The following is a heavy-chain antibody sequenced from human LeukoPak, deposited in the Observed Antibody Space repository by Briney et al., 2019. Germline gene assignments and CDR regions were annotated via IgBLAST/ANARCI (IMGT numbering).Heavy chain of an antibody. V-gene: IGHV5-51*01. CDR3: ARFVSRGVEVADELPDY. Sequence: GQSLKTSCNGSTYNFTTFWIGWVRQMPGKGQEWMGIFNPTDSYTKYNPSCQGHLTISVDRSISTAYLQWNSLKASDTAMYFCARFVSRGVEVADELPDYWGQGTLVTVSS. J-gene: IGHJ4*02. CDR2: FNPTDSYT. D-gene: IGHD6-19*01. CDR1: TYNFTTFW.